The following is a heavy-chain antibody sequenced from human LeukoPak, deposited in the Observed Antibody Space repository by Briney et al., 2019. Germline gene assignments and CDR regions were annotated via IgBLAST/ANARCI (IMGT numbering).Heavy chain of an antibody. Sequence: SVKVSCKASGGTFSSYAISWVRQAPGQGLEWMGRIIPIFGTANYAQKFQGRVTITTDESTSTAYMELSILRSEDTAVYYCARSKGERYFHLVPAFDIWGQGTMVTVSS. CDR2: IIPIFGTA. V-gene: IGHV1-69*05. CDR3: ARSKGERYFHLVPAFDI. CDR1: GGTFSSYA. J-gene: IGHJ3*02. D-gene: IGHD3-9*01.